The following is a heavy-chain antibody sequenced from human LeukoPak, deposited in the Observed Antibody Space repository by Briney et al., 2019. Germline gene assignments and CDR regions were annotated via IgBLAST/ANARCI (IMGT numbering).Heavy chain of an antibody. CDR1: GFTFSNAW. CDR3: TTDAGYSSSWYRLYYYMDV. V-gene: IGHV3-15*01. Sequence: GGSLRLSCAASGFTFSNAWMSWVRQAPGKGLEWVGRIKSKTDGGTTDYAAPVKGRFTISRDDSKNTLYLQMNSLKTEDTAVYYCTTDAGYSSSWYRLYYYMDVWGKGTTVTVSS. J-gene: IGHJ6*03. CDR2: IKSKTDGGTT. D-gene: IGHD6-13*01.